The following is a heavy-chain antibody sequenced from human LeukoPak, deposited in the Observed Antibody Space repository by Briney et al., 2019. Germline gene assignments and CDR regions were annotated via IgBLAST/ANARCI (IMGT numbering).Heavy chain of an antibody. V-gene: IGHV3-49*04. CDR3: TRAYFYDSSGYSDWFDP. CDR1: GFTFGDYA. Sequence: PGGSLRLSCTASGFTFGDYAMSWVRQAPGKGLEWVSFIRSKAFGGTTEYAASVKGRFTISRDDSKSIAYLQMNSLKTEDTAVYYCTRAYFYDSSGYSDWFDPWGQGTLVTVSS. D-gene: IGHD3-22*01. CDR2: IRSKAFGGTT. J-gene: IGHJ5*02.